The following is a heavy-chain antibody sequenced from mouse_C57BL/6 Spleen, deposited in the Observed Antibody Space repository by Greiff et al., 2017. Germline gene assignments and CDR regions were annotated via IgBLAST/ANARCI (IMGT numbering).Heavy chain of an antibody. D-gene: IGHD2-5*01. J-gene: IGHJ1*03. CDR3: ARHGSNYVFYWYFDV. Sequence: EVKLVEPGGGLVKPGGSLKLSCAASGFTFSSYTMSWVRQTPEKRLEWVATISGGGGNTYSLDSVKGRFTISRDNAKTSLSLQMSSLRFEDTALYDCARHGSNYVFYWYFDVWGTGTTVTVSS. CDR2: ISGGGGNT. CDR1: GFTFSSYT. V-gene: IGHV5-9*01.